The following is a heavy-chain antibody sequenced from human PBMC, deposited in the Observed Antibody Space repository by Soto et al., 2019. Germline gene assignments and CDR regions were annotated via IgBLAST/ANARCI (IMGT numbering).Heavy chain of an antibody. J-gene: IGHJ4*02. V-gene: IGHV3-23*01. CDR1: GFTFSSYA. CDR3: AKALDSSSWYFPPGFDY. Sequence: GGSLRLSCAASGFTFSSYAMSWVRQAPGKGLEWVSAISGSGGSTYYADSVKGRFTISRDNSKNTLYLQMNSLRAEDTAVYYCAKALDSSSWYFPPGFDYWGQGTLVTVSS. D-gene: IGHD6-13*01. CDR2: ISGSGGST.